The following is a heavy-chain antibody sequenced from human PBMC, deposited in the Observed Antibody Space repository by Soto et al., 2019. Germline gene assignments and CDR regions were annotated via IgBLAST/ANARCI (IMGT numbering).Heavy chain of an antibody. CDR3: AREVWGTRFDP. D-gene: IGHD7-27*01. V-gene: IGHV3-66*01. CDR1: GFTVSSNY. CDR2: IYSGGST. J-gene: IGHJ5*02. Sequence: GGSLRLSCAASGFTVSSNYMSWVRQAPGKGLEWVSVIYSGGSTYYADSVKGRFTISRDNSKNTLYLQMNSLRAEDTAVYYCAREVWGTRFDPWGQGTLVTVSS.